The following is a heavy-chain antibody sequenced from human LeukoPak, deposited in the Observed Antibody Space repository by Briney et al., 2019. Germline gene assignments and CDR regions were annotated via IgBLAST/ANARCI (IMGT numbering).Heavy chain of an antibody. V-gene: IGHV4-59*08. D-gene: IGHD6-19*01. Sequence: SETLSLTCTVSGGSISSYYWNWIRQPPGKGLEWIGYIYYSGSTNYNPSLKSRVTLSVDTSKNQFFLKLSSVTAADTAVYYCARRHGGSGWVDYWGQGTLVTVSS. CDR1: GGSISSYY. CDR3: ARRHGGSGWVDY. CDR2: IYYSGST. J-gene: IGHJ4*02.